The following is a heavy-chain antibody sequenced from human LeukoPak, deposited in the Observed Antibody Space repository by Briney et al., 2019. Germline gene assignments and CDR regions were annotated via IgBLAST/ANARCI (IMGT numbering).Heavy chain of an antibody. CDR1: GGSISSYY. D-gene: IGHD3-22*01. V-gene: IGHV4-59*01. CDR3: AFGSGYYYY. Sequence: SSETLSPTCTVSGGSISSYYWSWIRQPPGKGLEWIGYIYYSGSTNYNPSLKSRVTISVDTSKNQFSLKLSSVTAADTAVYYCAFGSGYYYYWGQGTLVTVSS. J-gene: IGHJ4*02. CDR2: IYYSGST.